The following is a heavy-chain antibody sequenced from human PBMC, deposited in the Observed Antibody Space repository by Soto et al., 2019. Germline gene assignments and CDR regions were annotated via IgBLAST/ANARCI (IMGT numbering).Heavy chain of an antibody. Sequence: SLRLSCAASGFTFSSYGMHWVRQAPGKGLEWVAVIWYDGSNKYYADSVKGRFTISRDNSKNTLYLQMNSLRAEDTAVYYCARDHVDGCSGGSCYPRYYYGMDVWGQGTTVTVSS. V-gene: IGHV3-33*01. D-gene: IGHD2-15*01. J-gene: IGHJ6*02. CDR2: IWYDGSNK. CDR3: ARDHVDGCSGGSCYPRYYYGMDV. CDR1: GFTFSSYG.